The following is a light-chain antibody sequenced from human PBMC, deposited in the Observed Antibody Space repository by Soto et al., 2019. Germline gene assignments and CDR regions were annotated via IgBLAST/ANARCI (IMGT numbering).Light chain of an antibody. CDR3: SSYISSITSHV. J-gene: IGLJ1*01. CDR2: EVN. V-gene: IGLV2-8*01. CDR1: SSDVGDYNY. Sequence: QSALTQPPSASGSPGQSVTISCTGTSSDVGDYNYVSWYQHHPGKAPKLMIYEVNKRPSGVPDRFSESKSVNTASLTISGLQPEDEGDYYCSSYISSITSHVFGTGTKLTVL.